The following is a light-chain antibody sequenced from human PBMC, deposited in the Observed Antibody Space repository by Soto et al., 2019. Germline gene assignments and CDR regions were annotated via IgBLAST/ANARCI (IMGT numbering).Light chain of an antibody. Sequence: EIVLTQSPATLSLSPGERATLSCRASQSVGSYLAWYQHKPGQAPRLLIYDASNRATGIPARFSGSGSGTDFSLTISSLEPEDFAVYYCQQRSNWAPFTFGVGTKVEIK. V-gene: IGKV3-11*01. CDR1: QSVGSY. CDR3: QQRSNWAPFT. CDR2: DAS. J-gene: IGKJ4*01.